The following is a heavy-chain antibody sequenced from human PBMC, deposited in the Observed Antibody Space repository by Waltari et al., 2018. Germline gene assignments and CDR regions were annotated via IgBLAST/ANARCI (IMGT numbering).Heavy chain of an antibody. V-gene: IGHV3-15*01. D-gene: IGHD4-4*01. CDR1: GFTFSNAW. CDR3: TTVEPLYSTVTPGP. J-gene: IGHJ5*02. Sequence: EVQLVESGGGLVKPGGSLRLSCAASGFTFSNAWMSWVRQAPGKGLEWVGRIKSKTDGGTTDYAAPVKGRFTISRDDSKNTLYLQMNSLKTEDTAVYYCTTVEPLYSTVTPGPWGQGTLVTVSS. CDR2: IKSKTDGGTT.